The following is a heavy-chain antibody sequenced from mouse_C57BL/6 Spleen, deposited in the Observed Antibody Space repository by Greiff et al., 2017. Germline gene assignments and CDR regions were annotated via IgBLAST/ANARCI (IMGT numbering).Heavy chain of an antibody. V-gene: IGHV1-64*01. CDR1: GYTFTSYW. CDR3: ARSDGYWAMDY. Sequence: QVQLQQPGAELVKPGASVKLSCKASGYTFTSYWMHWVKQRPGQGLEWIGMIHPNSGSTNYNEKFKSKATLTADKSSSTAYMQLSSLTSEDSAVYYCARSDGYWAMDYWGQGTSVTVSS. D-gene: IGHD2-3*01. CDR2: IHPNSGST. J-gene: IGHJ4*01.